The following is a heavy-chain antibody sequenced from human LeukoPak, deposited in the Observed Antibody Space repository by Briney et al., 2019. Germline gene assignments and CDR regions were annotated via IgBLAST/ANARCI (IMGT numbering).Heavy chain of an antibody. J-gene: IGHJ4*02. CDR2: ISYDGSNK. Sequence: HPGGSLRLSCAASGFTFSSYAMHWVRQAPGKGLEWVAVISYDGSNKYYADSVKGRFTISRDNSKNTLYLQMNSLRAEDTAVYYCATLDGIAAAGVDYWGQGTLVTVSS. D-gene: IGHD6-13*01. CDR1: GFTFSSYA. CDR3: ATLDGIAAAGVDY. V-gene: IGHV3-30-3*01.